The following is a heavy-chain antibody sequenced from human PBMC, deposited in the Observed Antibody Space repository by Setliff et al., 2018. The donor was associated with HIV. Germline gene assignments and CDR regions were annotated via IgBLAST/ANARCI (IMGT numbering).Heavy chain of an antibody. V-gene: IGHV4-59*08. J-gene: IGHJ4*02. CDR1: GTSINSHY. CDR2: IYYTGIP. CDR3: ARSQPDTIFGVVIFDY. D-gene: IGHD3-3*01. Sequence: SETLSLTCTVSGTSINSHYWSWIRQTPGKGLQWIGLIYYTGIPTYNPSLEGRITMSVDRSKNQFSLRLTSVTAADTAVYYCARSQPDTIFGVVIFDYWGQGKMVTVSS.